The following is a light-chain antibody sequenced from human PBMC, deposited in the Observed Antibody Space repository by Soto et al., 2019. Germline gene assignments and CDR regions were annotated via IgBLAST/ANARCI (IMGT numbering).Light chain of an antibody. Sequence: IVMTQSPATLSVSPWERATLSCRASQSINKAYLVWYQQKPGQAPRLLIHGATTRATGIPARFSGSGSGTEFTLTISSLQSEDFAVYYCQQYGSSPTWTFGQGTKVDIK. CDR1: QSINKAY. CDR3: QQYGSSPTWT. V-gene: IGKV3-15*01. J-gene: IGKJ1*01. CDR2: GAT.